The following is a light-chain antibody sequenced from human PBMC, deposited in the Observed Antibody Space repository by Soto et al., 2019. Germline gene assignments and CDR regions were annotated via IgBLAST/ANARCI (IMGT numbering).Light chain of an antibody. CDR1: SSDVGGCKF. V-gene: IGLV2-8*01. Sequence: QSALTQPPCASGSPGQSGTISYTGTSSDVGGCKFVSWYQQYPGKAPKLIIYEVSKRPSGVPDRFSGSKSGNTASLTVSGLQAEDEADYYCSSCAGINNPYVFGTGTQLTVL. J-gene: IGLJ7*01. CDR2: EVS. CDR3: SSCAGINNPYV.